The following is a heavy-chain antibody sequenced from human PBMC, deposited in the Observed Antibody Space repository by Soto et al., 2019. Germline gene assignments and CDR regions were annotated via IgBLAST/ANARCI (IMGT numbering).Heavy chain of an antibody. Sequence: QVNLVESGGGVVPPGGSLRVSCIASGFTFSSYNMHWVRQAPGEGLEWVAVISFDGSNTFYADSVKGRFTISRDIYRDTLYLQMSSLRDEDTAMYFCARDGYNRGGFDYWGQGTQVTVSS. D-gene: IGHD3-10*01. J-gene: IGHJ4*02. CDR1: GFTFSSYN. V-gene: IGHV3-30-3*01. CDR3: ARDGYNRGGFDY. CDR2: ISFDGSNT.